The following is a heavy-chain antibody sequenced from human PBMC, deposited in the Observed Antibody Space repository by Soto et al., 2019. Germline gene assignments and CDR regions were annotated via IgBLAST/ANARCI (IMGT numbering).Heavy chain of an antibody. D-gene: IGHD2-15*01. CDR3: ARSDKVVVAASSPVYLDY. J-gene: IGHJ4*02. CDR1: GYSFTNYY. V-gene: IGHV1-46*01. Sequence: QVQLVQSGAEVKKPGASVKVSCKTSGYSFTNYYLHWVRQAPGQGLEWMGLINPSGISTSYAQKVQGRVTMTRDTSTSTVYMDLSSLRSEDTAVYYCARSDKVVVAASSPVYLDYWGQGTLVTVSS. CDR2: INPSGIST.